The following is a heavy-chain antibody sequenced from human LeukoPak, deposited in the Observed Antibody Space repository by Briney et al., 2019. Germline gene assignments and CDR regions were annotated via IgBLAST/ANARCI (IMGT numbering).Heavy chain of an antibody. CDR3: ARTGSGGDLDI. V-gene: IGHV3-74*01. J-gene: IGHJ3*02. Sequence: GGSLRRSCAASGFTFSNHWLHWVRQAPGKGLVWVSRINGDGTSTIYADSVKGRFTISRDNAKSTVYLQMNSLRAEDTAVYYCARTGSGGDLDIWGQGTMVTVSS. CDR1: GFTFSNHW. CDR2: INGDGTST. D-gene: IGHD2-15*01.